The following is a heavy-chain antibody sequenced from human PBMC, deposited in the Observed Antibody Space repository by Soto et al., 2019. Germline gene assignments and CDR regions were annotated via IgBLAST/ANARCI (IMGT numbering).Heavy chain of an antibody. J-gene: IGHJ6*02. CDR2: IYYRGSP. V-gene: IGHV4-31*03. CDR1: GGSISSGGYY. CDR3: ARARVVPPAPYYYYYGMDV. D-gene: IGHD2-2*01. Sequence: SETLSLTCTVSGGSISSGGYYWSWIRQHPGKGLVWVGYIYYRGSPYYNPSLKRRVTISVDTSKTQSPLKLSSVTAADTAVSYCARARVVPPAPYYYYYGMDVWGHGTTVTVSS.